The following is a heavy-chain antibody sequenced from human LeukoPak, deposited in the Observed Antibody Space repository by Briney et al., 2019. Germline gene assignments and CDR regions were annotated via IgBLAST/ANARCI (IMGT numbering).Heavy chain of an antibody. CDR2: IKQDGSER. CDR3: ARDQPGSYGDYFDY. J-gene: IGHJ4*02. D-gene: IGHD3-10*01. V-gene: IGHV3-7*03. CDR1: GFTFSGYW. Sequence: GGSLRLSCAASGFTFSGYWMTWVRQAPGKGLEWVANIKQDGSERFYVDSVKGRFTISRDNAKNSLYLQMDSLRDEDTAVYYCARDQPGSYGDYFDYWGQGTLVTVSS.